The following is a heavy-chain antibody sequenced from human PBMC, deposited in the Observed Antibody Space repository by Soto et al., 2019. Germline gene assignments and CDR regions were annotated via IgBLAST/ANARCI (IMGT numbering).Heavy chain of an antibody. CDR2: ISGSGGST. Sequence: GESLKISCAASGFTFSSYAMSWVRQAPGKGLEWVSAISGSGGSTYYADSVKGRFTISRDNSKNTLYLQMNSLRAEDTAVYYCAKDSGSYYGYFDYWGQGTLVTV. V-gene: IGHV3-23*01. D-gene: IGHD1-26*01. CDR3: AKDSGSYYGYFDY. CDR1: GFTFSSYA. J-gene: IGHJ4*02.